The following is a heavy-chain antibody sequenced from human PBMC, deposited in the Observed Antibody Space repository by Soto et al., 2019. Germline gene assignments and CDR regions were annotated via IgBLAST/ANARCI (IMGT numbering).Heavy chain of an antibody. CDR1: GNXFAGYL. J-gene: IGHJ4*02. CDR3: ARGGVSTRTFDY. D-gene: IGHD3-3*01. Sequence: EXLEISCWSLGNXFAGYLLAWVRHMPGKGLELIGIIYPSDSDTRYRPSFQCQVTISAYKYISSYDLQWSSLRASDTAIYYCARGGVSTRTFDYWGQGTPVTVSS. CDR2: IYPSDSDT. V-gene: IGHV5-51*01.